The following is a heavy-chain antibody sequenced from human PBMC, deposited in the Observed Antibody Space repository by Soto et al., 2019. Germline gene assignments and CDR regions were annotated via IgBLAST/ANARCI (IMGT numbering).Heavy chain of an antibody. Sequence: SETLSLTCAVSGVSLTSGNLWTWVRPSPQRGLEYIGEIFHDGTANYYPSFERRVAMSVDTSRNQFSLKLTSVTAADTAVYFCARLVYDTRLNYMYFDFWGPGTLVTVSS. V-gene: IGHV4-4*02. CDR2: IFHDGTA. CDR3: ARLVYDTRLNYMYFDF. J-gene: IGHJ4*02. D-gene: IGHD3-10*01. CDR1: GVSLTSGNL.